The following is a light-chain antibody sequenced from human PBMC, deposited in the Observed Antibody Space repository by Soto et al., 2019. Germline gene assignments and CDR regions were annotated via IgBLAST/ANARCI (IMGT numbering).Light chain of an antibody. CDR1: QSISTN. CDR2: GAS. V-gene: IGKV3-15*01. CDR3: QHTYTTPPRT. Sequence: EIVMTQSPATVSVSPGERATLSCRASQSISTNLAWYQQKPGQAPRLLIFGASNRATAVPARFTASGSGTEFTLTISSLQSEDFATYYCQHTYTTPPRTFGPGTKVDIK. J-gene: IGKJ3*01.